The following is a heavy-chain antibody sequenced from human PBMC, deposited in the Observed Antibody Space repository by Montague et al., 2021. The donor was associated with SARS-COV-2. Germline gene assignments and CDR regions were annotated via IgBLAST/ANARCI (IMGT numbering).Heavy chain of an antibody. Sequence: SLRLSCAASGFTFSSYEMNWVRQAPGKGLEWVSYISSSGSTIYYADSVKGRFTISRENAKNSLYLQMNSPRAEDTAVYYCARDLPLIIMVLGVTFGYYGMDVWGQGTTVTVSS. CDR2: ISSSGSTI. CDR3: ARDLPLIIMVLGVTFGYYGMDV. V-gene: IGHV3-48*03. D-gene: IGHD3-10*01. J-gene: IGHJ6*02. CDR1: GFTFSSYE.